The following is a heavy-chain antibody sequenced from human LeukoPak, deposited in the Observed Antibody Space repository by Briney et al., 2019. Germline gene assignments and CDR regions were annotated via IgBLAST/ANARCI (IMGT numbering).Heavy chain of an antibody. CDR2: VSGVVGGT. Sequence: GGALRLSCAASGVTFDDYAMHGGRQAPGEGLEWGSLVSGVVGGTYYAESVKGRCTLSRDNSKNSLYLQMNSLRTEDTALYYCAKDILAVRYFASLVPGGFDYGGQETGDTVSS. V-gene: IGHV3-43*02. CDR1: GVTFDDYA. CDR3: AKDILAVRYFASLVPGGFDY. J-gene: IGHJ4*02. D-gene: IGHD3-9*01.